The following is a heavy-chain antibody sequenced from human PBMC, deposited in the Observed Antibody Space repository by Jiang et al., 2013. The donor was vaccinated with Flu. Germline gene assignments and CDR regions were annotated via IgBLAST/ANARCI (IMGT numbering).Heavy chain of an antibody. J-gene: IGHJ6*02. D-gene: IGHD3/OR15-3a*01. CDR1: GGSISSYY. CDR3: ARDHRGFGPLSRLYYYYGMDV. Sequence: PGLVKPSETLSLTCTVSGGSISSYYWSWIRQPPGKGLEWIGYIYYSGSTNYNPSLKSRVTISVDTSKNQFSLKLSSVTAADTAVYYCARDHRGFGPLSRLYYYYGMDVWGQGTTVTVSS. CDR2: IYYSGST. V-gene: IGHV4-59*01.